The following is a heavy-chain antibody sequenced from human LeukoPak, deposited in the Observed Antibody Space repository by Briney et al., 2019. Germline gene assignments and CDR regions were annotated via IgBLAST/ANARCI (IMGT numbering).Heavy chain of an antibody. CDR3: AKDRGGSTYYPFLSYFFDY. J-gene: IGHJ4*02. Sequence: PGKSLRLSCAASGFTFSAYGIHWVRQPPGKGLEWVAVVSYDGNSRNSADSVKGRFTISRDNSKSTLFLQMNSLRPEDTAVYYCAKDRGGSTYYPFLSYFFDYWGQGTLVAVSS. V-gene: IGHV3-30*18. D-gene: IGHD2-15*01. CDR1: GFTFSAYG. CDR2: VSYDGNSR.